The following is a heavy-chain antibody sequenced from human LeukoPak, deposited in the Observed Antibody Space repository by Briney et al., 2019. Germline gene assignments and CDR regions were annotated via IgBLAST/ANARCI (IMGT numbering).Heavy chain of an antibody. J-gene: IGHJ4*02. CDR2: IYYSGST. D-gene: IGHD1-26*01. Sequence: SETLSLTCTVSGGSISSGGYYWSWIRQPPGKGLEWIGYIYYSGSTYYNPSLKSRVTISVDTSKNQFSLKLSSVTAADTAVYYCARDQGGYSGSYYFDYWGQGTLVTVSS. CDR3: ARDQGGYSGSYYFDY. CDR1: GGSISSGGYY. V-gene: IGHV4-30-4*08.